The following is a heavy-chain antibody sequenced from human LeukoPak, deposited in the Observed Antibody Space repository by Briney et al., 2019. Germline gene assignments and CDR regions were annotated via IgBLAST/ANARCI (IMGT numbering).Heavy chain of an antibody. J-gene: IGHJ4*02. Sequence: ASLKVSCKVSGYTLTELSMHWVLQAPGKGLEGLGAFDPEDGETIYAQKFQGRVTMTEDTSTDTAYMELSSLRSEDTAVYYCATIEVPGYCSGGSCYSSLYYFDYWGQGTLVTVSS. CDR1: GYTLTELS. V-gene: IGHV1-24*01. CDR2: FDPEDGET. CDR3: ATIEVPGYCSGGSCYSSLYYFDY. D-gene: IGHD2-15*01.